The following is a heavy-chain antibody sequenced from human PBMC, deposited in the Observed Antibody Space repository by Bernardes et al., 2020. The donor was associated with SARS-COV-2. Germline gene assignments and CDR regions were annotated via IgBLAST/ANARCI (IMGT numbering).Heavy chain of an antibody. CDR2: ISYEGSIQ. J-gene: IGHJ6*02. V-gene: IGHV3-30*18. CDR3: AKLRSVLWIHPYYNAMDA. D-gene: IGHD2-2*01. Sequence: GGSLRLSCEASGFTFNNFGMHWVRQAPGKGLEWVAVISYEGSIQHYADSVKGRFTISRDSSKNMVYLQMNTLRPEDTAVYYCAKLRSVLWIHPYYNAMDAWGQGTTVTVSS. CDR1: GFTFNNFG.